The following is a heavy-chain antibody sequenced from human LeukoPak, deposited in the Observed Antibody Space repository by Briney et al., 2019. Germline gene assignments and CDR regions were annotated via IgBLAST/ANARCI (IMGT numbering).Heavy chain of an antibody. J-gene: IGHJ4*02. CDR2: IPYDGSNK. Sequence: GGSLRLSCAASGFTFSSYAMHWVRQAPGKGLEWVALIPYDGSNKYYADSVKGRFTISRDNSKNTLYLQMNSLRAEDTAVYYCAKGREERYSGFLDLDYWGQGTMVTVSS. V-gene: IGHV3-30*04. CDR1: GFTFSSYA. D-gene: IGHD1-26*01. CDR3: AKGREERYSGFLDLDY.